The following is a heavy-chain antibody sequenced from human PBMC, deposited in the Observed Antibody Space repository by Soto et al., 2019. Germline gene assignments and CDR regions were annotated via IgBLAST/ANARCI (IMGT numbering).Heavy chain of an antibody. CDR3: VRHGSSEGVGPLWNYFPFDENRAWFDP. Sequence: QLQLQESGPGLVKPSETLSLTCTVSGGSISSSSYYWGWIRQPPGKGLEWIGSIYYSGSTYYNPSLKSRVTISVDTSKNQFSLKLSSVTAADTAVYYCVRHGSSEGVGPLWNYFPFDENRAWFDPWGQGTLVTVSS. CDR1: GGSISSSSYY. J-gene: IGHJ5*02. V-gene: IGHV4-39*01. CDR2: IYYSGST. D-gene: IGHD1-7*01.